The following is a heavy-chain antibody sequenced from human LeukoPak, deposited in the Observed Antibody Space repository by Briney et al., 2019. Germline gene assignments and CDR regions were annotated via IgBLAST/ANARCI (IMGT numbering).Heavy chain of an antibody. V-gene: IGHV4-59*01. CDR2: VYYSGST. Sequence: SETLSLTCTVSGGSISSYYWSWIRQSPGKGLEWIGYVYYSGSTNYNPSLKSRVALSVDTSKNQFSLKLSSVTTADTAVYYCAKDSGRAWGLDVWGQGTTVTVSS. CDR3: AKDSGRAWGLDV. CDR1: GGSISSYY. J-gene: IGHJ6*02. D-gene: IGHD3-10*01.